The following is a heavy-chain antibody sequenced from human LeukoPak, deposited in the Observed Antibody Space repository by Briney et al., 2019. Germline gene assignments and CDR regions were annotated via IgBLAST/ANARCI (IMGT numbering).Heavy chain of an antibody. CDR3: ARARSGYLYVFDY. J-gene: IGHJ4*02. CDR2: IYYNGST. V-gene: IGHV4-59*01. Sequence: PSETLSLTCTVSGGSISSYYWSWIRQPPGKGLEWIGYIYYNGSTNYNPSLKSRVTISVDTSKNQFSLKLSSVTAADTAVYYCARARSGYLYVFDYWGQGTLVTVSS. D-gene: IGHD3-3*01. CDR1: GGSISSYY.